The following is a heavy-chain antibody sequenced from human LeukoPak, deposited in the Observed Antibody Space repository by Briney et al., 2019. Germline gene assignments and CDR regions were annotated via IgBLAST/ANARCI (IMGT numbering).Heavy chain of an antibody. CDR3: ARDGLWGGYYRYGMDV. D-gene: IGHD3-3*01. CDR1: GGSISSGGYY. J-gene: IGHJ6*02. Sequence: PSQTLSLTCTVSGGSISSGGYYWSWIRQHPGKGLEWIGYIYYSGSTYYNPSLKSRVTISVDTSKNQFSLKLSSVTAADTAVYYCARDGLWGGYYRYGMDVWGQGTTVTVSS. CDR2: IYYSGST. V-gene: IGHV4-31*03.